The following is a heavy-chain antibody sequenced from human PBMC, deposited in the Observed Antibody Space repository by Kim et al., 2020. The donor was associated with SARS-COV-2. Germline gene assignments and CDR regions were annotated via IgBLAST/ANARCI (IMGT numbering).Heavy chain of an antibody. D-gene: IGHD3-3*01. CDR1: GYSISSGYY. CDR2: IYHSGST. CDR3: ASFWSGYSYFDY. Sequence: SETLSLTCTVSGYSISSGYYWGWIRQPPGKGLEWIGSIYHSGSTYYNPSLKSRVTISVDTSKNQFSLKLSSVTAADTAVYYCASFWSGYSYFDYWGQGTLVTVSS. J-gene: IGHJ4*02. V-gene: IGHV4-38-2*02.